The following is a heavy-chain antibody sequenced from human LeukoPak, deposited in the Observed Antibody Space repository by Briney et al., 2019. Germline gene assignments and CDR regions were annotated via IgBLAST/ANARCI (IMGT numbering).Heavy chain of an antibody. CDR2: ISYNGNNR. D-gene: IGHD1-14*01. Sequence: GGSLRLSCVASGFSFTDYGIHWVRRAPGKGLEWVAVISYNGNNRYYADSVKGRFTISRDNAKNTLYLQMNSLRAEDTAVYYCARRNYYYGMDVWGQGTTVTVSS. J-gene: IGHJ6*02. CDR3: ARRNYYYGMDV. V-gene: IGHV3-30*03. CDR1: GFSFTDYG.